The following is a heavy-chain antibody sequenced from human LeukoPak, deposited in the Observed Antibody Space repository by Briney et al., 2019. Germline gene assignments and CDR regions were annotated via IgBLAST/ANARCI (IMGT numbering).Heavy chain of an antibody. CDR2: INSDGSST. J-gene: IGHJ4*02. CDR1: GFTFSSYW. D-gene: IGHD3-10*01. V-gene: IGHV3-74*01. CDR3: ARDLRVRGVSNYFDY. Sequence: GGSLRLSCAASGFTFSSYWMHWVRQAPGKGLVWVSRINSDGSSTSYADSVKGRLTISRDNAKNTLYLQMNSLRAEDTAVYYCARDLRVRGVSNYFDYWGQGTLVTVSS.